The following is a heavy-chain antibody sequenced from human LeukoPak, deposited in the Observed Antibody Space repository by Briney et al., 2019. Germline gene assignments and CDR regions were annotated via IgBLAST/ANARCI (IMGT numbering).Heavy chain of an antibody. D-gene: IGHD5-12*01. Sequence: SETLSLTCAVYRGSFSGYYWTWIRQPPGKGRKGMGSIYQSGSTCYHPSLKSRGTMAVETSKNQFSLKLSSVTAADKAVYYCARSCRILDIVATIRARLGGNGFDIWGQGTMVTVSS. V-gene: IGHV4-34*01. CDR1: RGSFSGYY. CDR3: ARSCRILDIVATIRARLGGNGFDI. CDR2: IYQSGST. J-gene: IGHJ3*02.